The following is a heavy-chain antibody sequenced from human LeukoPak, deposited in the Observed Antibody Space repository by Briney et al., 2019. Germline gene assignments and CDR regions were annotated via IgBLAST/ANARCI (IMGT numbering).Heavy chain of an antibody. CDR3: AKDIRITMVRGNGVDWFDP. V-gene: IGHV3-23*01. CDR1: GFTFSSYA. D-gene: IGHD3-10*01. J-gene: IGHJ5*02. Sequence: GGSLRLSCAASGFTFSSYAMSWVRQAPGKGLEWVSAISGSGGSTYYADSVKGRFTISRDNSKNTLYLQMNSLRAEDTAVYYCAKDIRITMVRGNGVDWFDPWGQGTLVTVSS. CDR2: ISGSGGST.